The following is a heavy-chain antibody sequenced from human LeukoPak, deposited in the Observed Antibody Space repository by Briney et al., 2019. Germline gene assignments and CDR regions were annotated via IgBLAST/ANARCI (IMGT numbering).Heavy chain of an antibody. CDR3: ARDRGFGQADV. D-gene: IGHD3-10*01. Sequence: GGSLRLSCAASGFTFSGYWMSWLRQAPGKGLEWVANIKQDGGEKYYVDSVKGRFAISRDNAKNSLYLQMNSLRAEDTAVYYCARDRGFGQADVWGKGTTVTVSS. V-gene: IGHV3-7*01. CDR1: GFTFSGYW. CDR2: IKQDGGEK. J-gene: IGHJ6*04.